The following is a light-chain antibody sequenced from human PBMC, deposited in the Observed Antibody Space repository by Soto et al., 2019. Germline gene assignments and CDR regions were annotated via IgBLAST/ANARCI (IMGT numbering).Light chain of an antibody. CDR2: DDN. J-gene: IGLJ2*01. V-gene: IGLV2-23*01. CDR1: SSDVGGYNL. CDR3: SSYAGRITLV. Sequence: QSALTQTASVSGSPGQSITMSCTGSSSDVGGYNLVSWYQQHPGKAPKLLISDDNKRPSGVSDRFSGSKSGNTASLTISGLQAEDEGDYYCSSYAGRITLVFGGGTKVTVL.